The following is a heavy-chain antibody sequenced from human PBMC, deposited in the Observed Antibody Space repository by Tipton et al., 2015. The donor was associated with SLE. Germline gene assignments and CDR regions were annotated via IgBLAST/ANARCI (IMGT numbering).Heavy chain of an antibody. V-gene: IGHV4-34*01. Sequence: TLSLTCAVYGGSFSDYYWGWFRQTPGKGLEWIGEINHNGETNYNPSLRSRVTISVDTVRNQFSLKLYSVTVADTAMYYCASSYSGYAYAFDIWGQGTMVTVSS. CDR2: INHNGET. D-gene: IGHD5-12*01. CDR3: ASSYSGYAYAFDI. J-gene: IGHJ3*02. CDR1: GGSFSDYY.